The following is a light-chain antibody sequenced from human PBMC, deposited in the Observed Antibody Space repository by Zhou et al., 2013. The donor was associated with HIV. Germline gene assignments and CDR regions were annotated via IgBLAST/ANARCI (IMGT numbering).Light chain of an antibody. Sequence: DIQMTQSPSSLSASVGDSVTITCRASQSISSYLNWYQQKPGKAPKLLIYGASSLQSGVPSRFSGSGSGTEFTLTISSLQPEDFTTYYCQQSYSTPLSFGGGTTVEIK. CDR1: QSISSY. CDR3: QQSYSTPLS. V-gene: IGKV1-39*01. J-gene: IGKJ4*01. CDR2: GAS.